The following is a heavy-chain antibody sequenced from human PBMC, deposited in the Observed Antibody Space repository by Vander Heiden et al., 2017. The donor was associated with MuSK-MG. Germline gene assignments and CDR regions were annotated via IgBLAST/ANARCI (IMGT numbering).Heavy chain of an antibody. CDR2: INHSGST. Sequence: QVQLQQWGAGLLKPSETLSLTCAVYGASFSGYYWSWIRQPPGKGLEWIGEINHSGSTNYNPSLESRVTMSVDTSKNQFSLKLSSVTAADTAVYFCARGYGSSSEYLDYWGQGALVTVSS. CDR1: GASFSGYY. J-gene: IGHJ4*02. V-gene: IGHV4-34*01. D-gene: IGHD6-6*01. CDR3: ARGYGSSSEYLDY.